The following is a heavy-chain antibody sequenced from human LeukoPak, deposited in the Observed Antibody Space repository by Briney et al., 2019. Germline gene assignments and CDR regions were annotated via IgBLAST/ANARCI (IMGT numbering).Heavy chain of an antibody. V-gene: IGHV1-2*02. CDR1: GDTVTGSF. Sequence: ASVKVSCKASGDTVTGSFIHWVRQAPGQGLEWMGWISINSGGTKYAQNFQGRVTMTRDTSITTAYMELSRLTSDDTAVYYCVRADPIDYWGPGTLVTVSS. J-gene: IGHJ4*02. CDR2: ISINSGGT. CDR3: VRADPIDY.